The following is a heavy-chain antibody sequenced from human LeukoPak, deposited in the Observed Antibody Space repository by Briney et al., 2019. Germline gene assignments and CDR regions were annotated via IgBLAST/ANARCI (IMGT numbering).Heavy chain of an antibody. D-gene: IGHD3-16*01. J-gene: IGHJ4*02. V-gene: IGHV4-31*03. CDR3: ARGGEYGDYLDY. CDR2: IYYSGST. Sequence: SQTLSLTCTVSGGSISSGGYYWSWIRQHPGKGLEWIGYIYYSGSTYYNPSLKSRVTISVDTSKNQFSLKLSSVTAADTAVYYCARGGEYGDYLDYWGQGTLATVSS. CDR1: GGSISSGGYY.